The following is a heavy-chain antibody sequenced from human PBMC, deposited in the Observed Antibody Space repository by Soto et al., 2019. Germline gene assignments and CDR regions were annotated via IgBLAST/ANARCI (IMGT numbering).Heavy chain of an antibody. CDR1: GFTFSNFW. CDR2: INGDGTSK. J-gene: IGHJ2*01. CDR3: VRDFDWYFDV. Sequence: EVQLAESGGGSIQPGGSLRLSCTISGFTFSNFWMHWVRQIPGKGLVWVARINGDGTSKKYADSVKGRFTISRDNVKNTLFLQVNSLRVDDTAIYYCVRDFDWYFDVWGRGTLVTVSS. V-gene: IGHV3-74*01.